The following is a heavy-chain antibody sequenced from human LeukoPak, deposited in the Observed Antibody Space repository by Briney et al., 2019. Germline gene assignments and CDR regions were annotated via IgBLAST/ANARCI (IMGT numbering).Heavy chain of an antibody. CDR1: GLIFSNYG. D-gene: IGHD1-14*01. J-gene: IGHJ4*02. CDR2: ISYDGSKK. V-gene: IGHV3-30*18. CDR3: AKEGYNMGFDY. Sequence: PGRSLRLFCEASGLIFSNYGMHRVRQAPGKGLEGVAVISYDGSKKYYAASVKGRFTISRDNSKHTLYLQMNSLRAEDTAVYYCAKEGYNMGFDYWGQGTLVTVCS.